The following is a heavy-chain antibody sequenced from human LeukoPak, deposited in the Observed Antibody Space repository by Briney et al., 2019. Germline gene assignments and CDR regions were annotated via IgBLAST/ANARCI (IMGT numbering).Heavy chain of an antibody. D-gene: IGHD3-22*01. V-gene: IGHV3-48*03. CDR3: ANDDSSGYGNGGSFNS. Sequence: PGGSLRLSCAASGFTFSSYEMNWVRQAPGKGLEWVSYISSSGSTIYYADPVKGRFTISRDNAKNSLYLQMNSLRAEDTAVYYCANDDSSGYGNGGSFNSGGEGTMAAAS. CDR2: ISSSGSTI. J-gene: IGHJ3*01. CDR1: GFTFSSYE.